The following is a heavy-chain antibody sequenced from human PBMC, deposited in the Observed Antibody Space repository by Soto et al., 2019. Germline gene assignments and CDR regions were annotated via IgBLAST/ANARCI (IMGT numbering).Heavy chain of an antibody. CDR1: GGSISSSSYY. D-gene: IGHD3-10*01. CDR2: IYHSGST. CDR3: ARGGITMVRGRHWFDP. V-gene: IGHV4-30-2*01. Sequence: PSETLSLTCTVSGGSISSSSYYWSWIRQPPGKGLEWIGYIYHSGSTYYNPSLKSRVTISVDTSKNQFSLKLSSVTAADTAVYYCARGGITMVRGRHWFDPWGQGSLVTVSS. J-gene: IGHJ5*02.